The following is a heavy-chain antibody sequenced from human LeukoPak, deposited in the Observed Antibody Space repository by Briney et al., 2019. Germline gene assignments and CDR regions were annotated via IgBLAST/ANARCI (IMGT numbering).Heavy chain of an antibody. CDR2: IKSKTDGGTT. V-gene: IGHV3-15*01. CDR1: GGSISSYY. Sequence: PSETLSLTCTVSGGSISSYYWSWVRQAPGKGLEWVGRIKSKTDGGTTDYAAPVKGRFTISRDDSKNTLYLQMNSLKTEDTAVYYCTTDRRYCSGGRCYNSYYYYGMDVWGQGTTVTVSS. D-gene: IGHD2-15*01. J-gene: IGHJ6*02. CDR3: TTDRRYCSGGRCYNSYYYYGMDV.